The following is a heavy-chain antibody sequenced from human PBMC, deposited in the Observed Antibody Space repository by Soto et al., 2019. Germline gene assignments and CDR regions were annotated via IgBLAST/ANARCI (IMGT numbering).Heavy chain of an antibody. CDR1: GFTYSTYG. D-gene: IGHD3-3*02. V-gene: IGHV3-33*01. J-gene: IGHJ6*02. CDR3: ATDSNYGMDV. Sequence: PGGSLRLSCAASGFTYSTYGIHWVRQAPGKGLEWVAVIWLDGSKGYFADSVKGRVTVSRDNSKNTLYLQMNSLRAEDTAVYYCATDSNYGMDVWGQGTTVTVSS. CDR2: IWLDGSKG.